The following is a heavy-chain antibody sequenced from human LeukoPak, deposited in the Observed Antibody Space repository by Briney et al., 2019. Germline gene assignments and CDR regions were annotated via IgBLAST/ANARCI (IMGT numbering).Heavy chain of an antibody. D-gene: IGHD2-15*01. CDR2: IYYSGST. V-gene: IGHV4-31*03. CDR3: ARGGGPYYFDY. J-gene: IGHJ4*02. CDR1: GCSISSGGYY. Sequence: SETLSLTCTVSGCSISSGGYYWSWIRQHPGKGLEWIGYIYYSGSTHYNPSLKSRVTITVDTSKNQFSLKLSSVAAADSAVYICARGGGPYYFDYWGQGTLVTVSS.